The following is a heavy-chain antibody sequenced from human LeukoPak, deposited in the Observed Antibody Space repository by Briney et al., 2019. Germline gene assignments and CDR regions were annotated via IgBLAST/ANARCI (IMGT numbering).Heavy chain of an antibody. CDR1: GFTFSSYG. CDR2: ISYDGSNK. Sequence: GGSLRLSCAASGFTFSSYGMHWVRQAPGKGLEWVAVISYDGSNKYYADSVKGRFTISRDNSKNTLYLQMNSLRAEDTAVYYCARAYYYDSSGYYRAGGYYFDYWGQGTLVTVSS. D-gene: IGHD3-22*01. J-gene: IGHJ4*02. V-gene: IGHV3-30*19. CDR3: ARAYYYDSSGYYRAGGYYFDY.